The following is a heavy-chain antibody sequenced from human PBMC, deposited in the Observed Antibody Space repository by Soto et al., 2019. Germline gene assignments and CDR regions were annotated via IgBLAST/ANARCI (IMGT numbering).Heavy chain of an antibody. D-gene: IGHD3-22*01. CDR1: GFTFSSYA. CDR3: ANLVVVTNDAFDI. J-gene: IGHJ3*02. CDR2: ISGSGGST. Sequence: GGSLRLSCAASGFTFSSYAMSWVRQAPGKGLEWVSAISGSGGSTYYADSVKGRFTISRDNSKNTLYLQMNSLRAEDTAVYYCANLVVVTNDAFDIWGQGTMVTVSS. V-gene: IGHV3-23*01.